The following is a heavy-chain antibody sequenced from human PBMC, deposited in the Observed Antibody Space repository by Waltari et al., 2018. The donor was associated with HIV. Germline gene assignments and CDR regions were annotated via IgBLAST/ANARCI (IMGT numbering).Heavy chain of an antibody. CDR2: MNPNRGNT. CDR1: GYTFTSYD. V-gene: IGHV1-8*01. D-gene: IGHD3-10*01. Sequence: QVQLVQSGAEVKKPGASVKVSCKASGYTFTSYDINWVRQATGQGLEWMGWMNPNRGNTGYAQKFQGRVTMTRNTSISTAYMELSSLRSEDTAVYYCARGEITMVRGVIITPYYGMDVWGQGTTVTVSS. J-gene: IGHJ6*02. CDR3: ARGEITMVRGVIITPYYGMDV.